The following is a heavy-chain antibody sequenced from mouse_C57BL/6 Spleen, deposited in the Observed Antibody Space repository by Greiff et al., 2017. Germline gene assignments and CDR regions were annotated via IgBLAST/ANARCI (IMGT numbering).Heavy chain of an antibody. CDR2: ISSGSSTI. V-gene: IGHV5-17*01. J-gene: IGHJ1*03. CDR1: GFTFSDYG. CDR3: ARPLPLGYFDV. D-gene: IGHD4-1*01. Sequence: EVKVVESGGGLVKPGGSLKLSCAASGFTFSDYGMHWVRQAPEKGLEWVAYISSGSSTIYYADTVKGRFTISRDNANNTLFLQMTSLRSEDTAMYYCARPLPLGYFDVWGTGTTVTVSS.